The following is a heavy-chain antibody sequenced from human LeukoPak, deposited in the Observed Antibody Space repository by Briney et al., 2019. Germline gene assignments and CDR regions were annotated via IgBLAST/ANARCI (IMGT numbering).Heavy chain of an antibody. CDR2: INHSGNT. J-gene: IGHJ3*02. Sequence: SETLSLTCAVYGGSFSLYYWTWIRQSPGKGLEWIGEINHSGNTNYNPSLKSRVTISVDTSKNQFSLKLSSVTAADTAVYYCARDSFYYDSSDHADAFDIWGQGTMVTVSS. D-gene: IGHD3-22*01. CDR3: ARDSFYYDSSDHADAFDI. V-gene: IGHV4-34*01. CDR1: GGSFSLYY.